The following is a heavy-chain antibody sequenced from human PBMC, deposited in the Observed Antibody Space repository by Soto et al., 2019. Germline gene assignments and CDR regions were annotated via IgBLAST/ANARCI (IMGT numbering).Heavy chain of an antibody. CDR2: ITYDGSNK. CDR1: GFTFRSYA. D-gene: IGHD2-21*01. V-gene: IGHV3-30-3*01. Sequence: QVQLVESGGGVVQPGRSLRLSCAASGFTFRSYAMQWVRQAPGKGLEWVALITYDGSNKYYADSVKGRFTISRDNSRDTLDLQMNSLTDEDTAIYYCARESLGYIVQYWGQGTLVSVSS. CDR3: ARESLGYIVQY. J-gene: IGHJ1*01.